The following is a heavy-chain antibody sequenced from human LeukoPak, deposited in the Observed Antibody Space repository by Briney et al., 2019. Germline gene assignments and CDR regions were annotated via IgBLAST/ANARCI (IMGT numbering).Heavy chain of an antibody. V-gene: IGHV4-59*01. D-gene: IGHD2-2*01. CDR2: IYYSGST. CDR1: GGSISSYY. J-gene: IGHJ5*02. Sequence: SETLSLTCTVSGGSISSYYWSWIRQPPGKGLEWIGYIYYSGSTNYNPSLKSRVIISVDTSKNQFSLKLSSVTAADTAVYYCARHLGYCSTTSCYLWFDPWGQGTLVTVSS. CDR3: ARHLGYCSTTSCYLWFDP.